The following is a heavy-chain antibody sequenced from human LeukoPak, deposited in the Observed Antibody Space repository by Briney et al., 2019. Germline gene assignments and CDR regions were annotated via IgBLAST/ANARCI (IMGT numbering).Heavy chain of an antibody. D-gene: IGHD5/OR15-5a*01. CDR1: GFTFSSYA. CDR3: ASPPRLSTGDY. CDR2: ISYDGSNK. V-gene: IGHV3-30-3*01. J-gene: IGHJ4*02. Sequence: GGSLRLSCAASGFTFSSYAMHWVRQAPGKGLEWVAVISYDGSNKYYADSVKGRFTISRDNSKNTLYLQMNSLRAEDTAVYYCASPPRLSTGDYWGQGTLVTVSS.